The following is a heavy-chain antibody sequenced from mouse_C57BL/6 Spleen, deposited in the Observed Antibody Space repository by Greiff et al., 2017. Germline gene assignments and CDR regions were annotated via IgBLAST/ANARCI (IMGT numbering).Heavy chain of an antibody. D-gene: IGHD2-2*01. CDR1: GYAFSSSW. CDR3: ASGFFDY. J-gene: IGHJ2*01. CDR2: IYPGDGDT. V-gene: IGHV1-82*01. Sequence: VQRVESGPELVKPGASVKISCKASGYAFSSSWMNWVKQRPGKGLEWIGRIYPGDGDTNYNGKFKGKATLTADKSSSTAYMQLSSLTSEDSAVYFCASGFFDYWGQGTTLTVSS.